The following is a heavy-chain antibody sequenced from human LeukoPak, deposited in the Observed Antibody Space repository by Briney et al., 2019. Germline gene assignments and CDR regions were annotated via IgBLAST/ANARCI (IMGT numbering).Heavy chain of an antibody. CDR1: GGSFSGYY. CDR3: ARRYDFWSGYPPPLDY. V-gene: IGHV4-34*01. D-gene: IGHD3-3*01. J-gene: IGHJ4*02. CDR2: INPSRNT. Sequence: SETLSLTCAVFGGSFSGYYWNWIRQPPGKGLEWIGQINPSRNTNYNPSLKRRVTISVETSKKQFSLKRSSVTAADTAVYYCARRYDFWSGYPPPLDYWGQGPLVTVSP.